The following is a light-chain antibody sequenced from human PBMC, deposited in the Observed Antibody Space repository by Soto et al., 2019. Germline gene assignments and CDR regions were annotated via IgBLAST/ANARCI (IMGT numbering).Light chain of an antibody. V-gene: IGLV2-14*01. CDR3: CSYTSSNTLV. CDR2: EVT. Sequence: QSALTQPASVSGSPGQSITISCTGTSSDVGGYKFVSWFQQHPGKAPKLMIYEVTGRPSGVSNRFSGSKSGNTASLTISGLQADDEADYYCCSYTSSNTLVFRRGTKLTVL. CDR1: SSDVGGYKF. J-gene: IGLJ1*01.